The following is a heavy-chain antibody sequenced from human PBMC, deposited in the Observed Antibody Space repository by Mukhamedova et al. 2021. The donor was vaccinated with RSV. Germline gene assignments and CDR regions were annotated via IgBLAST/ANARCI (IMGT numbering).Heavy chain of an antibody. CDR2: IYYSGNT. D-gene: IGHD3-9*01. V-gene: IGHV4-59*08. CDR3: ARHGGYDISLGGVDGGVFDY. Sequence: GKGLEWIGFIYYSGNTNHNPSLKSRVTISLDRSKNQFSLRLSSVTAADTAVYYCARHGGYDISLGGVDGGVFDYWGRGILVTASS. J-gene: IGHJ4*02.